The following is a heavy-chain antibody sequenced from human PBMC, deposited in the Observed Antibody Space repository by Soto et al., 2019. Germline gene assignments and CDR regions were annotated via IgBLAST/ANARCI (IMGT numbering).Heavy chain of an antibody. D-gene: IGHD5-18*01. Sequence: GGSLRLSCAASGFTFISYWMHWVRQTAGKGLVWVSQINSDGSTTRYADSVKGRFTISRDNAKNTVYLQMNSLRADDTAVYYCATLNSFGSDYWGQGTLVTVSS. CDR2: INSDGSTT. J-gene: IGHJ4*02. CDR3: ATLNSFGSDY. CDR1: GFTFISYW. V-gene: IGHV3-74*01.